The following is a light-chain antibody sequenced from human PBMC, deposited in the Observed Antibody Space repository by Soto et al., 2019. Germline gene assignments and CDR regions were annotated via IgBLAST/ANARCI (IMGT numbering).Light chain of an antibody. CDR3: SSYTSGTTPFV. CDR1: SSDVGGYNY. V-gene: IGLV2-14*03. Sequence: QSALTQPASVSGSPGQSISIYCTGTSSDVGGYNYVSWYQRHPGKAPKLIIYHVSDRPSGVSDRFSASKSGDTASLTISGLQAEDEADFCSSYTSGTTPFVFGTGTKVTVL. J-gene: IGLJ1*01. CDR2: HVS.